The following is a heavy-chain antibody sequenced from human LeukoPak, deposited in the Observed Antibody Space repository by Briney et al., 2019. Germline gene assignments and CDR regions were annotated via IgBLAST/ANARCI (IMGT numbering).Heavy chain of an antibody. J-gene: IGHJ6*03. CDR3: AKSPYYDILTGYFMGV. Sequence: GGSLRLSCAASGFTFSSYAMSWVRQAPGKGLEWVSGISGSGGSTDYADSVKGRVTISRDNSKNTLYLQMTSLRAEDTALYYCAKSPYYDILTGYFMGVWGKGTTVTVSS. V-gene: IGHV3-23*01. D-gene: IGHD3-9*01. CDR2: ISGSGGST. CDR1: GFTFSSYA.